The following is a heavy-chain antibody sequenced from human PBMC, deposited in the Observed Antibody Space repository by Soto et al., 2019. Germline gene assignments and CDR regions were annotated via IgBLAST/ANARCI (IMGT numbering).Heavy chain of an antibody. CDR2: ISIDGSRT. D-gene: IGHD3-3*01. J-gene: IGHJ6*02. Sequence: LGGSLRLSCAASGFTFSSYWMHWVRQAPGKGLVWVSRISIDGSRTNYADSVKGRFTISRDNAKNTLYLQMNGLRAEDTAVYYCAKDGQSGFWSGYYLDVWGQGTTVTVSS. CDR1: GFTFSSYW. CDR3: AKDGQSGFWSGYYLDV. V-gene: IGHV3-74*01.